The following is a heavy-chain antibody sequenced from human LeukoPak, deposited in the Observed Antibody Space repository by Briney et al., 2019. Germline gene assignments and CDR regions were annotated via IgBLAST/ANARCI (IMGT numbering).Heavy chain of an antibody. CDR1: GFTFSSYA. CDR3: ANWSPLRGVAGPGY. CDR2: ISGSGGST. J-gene: IGHJ4*02. D-gene: IGHD6-19*01. Sequence: PGGSLRLSCAASGFTFSSYAMNWVRQAPGKGLEWVSAISGSGGSTYYADSVKGRFTISRDNSKDTLYLQMNSLRAEDTAVYYCANWSPLRGVAGPGYWGQGTLVTVSS. V-gene: IGHV3-23*01.